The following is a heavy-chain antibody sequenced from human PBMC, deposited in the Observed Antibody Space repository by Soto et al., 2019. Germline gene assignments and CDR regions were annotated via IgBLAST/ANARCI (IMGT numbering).Heavy chain of an antibody. D-gene: IGHD2-21*02. CDR2: ISSSSNSK. V-gene: IGHV3-21*06. CDR1: GFTFSKYR. CDR3: ARDPFDCGGDCSSNY. Sequence: PGGSLRLSCAASGFTFSKYRMNWVRQAPGKGLEWVSYISSSSNSKFYADSVKDRFTISRDNAKSLLYLQMNSLRAEDTAVYYCARDPFDCGGDCSSNYWGQGTRVTVSS. J-gene: IGHJ4*02.